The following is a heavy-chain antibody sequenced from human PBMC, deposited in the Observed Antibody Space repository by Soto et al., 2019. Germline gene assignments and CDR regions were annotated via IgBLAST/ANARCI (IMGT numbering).Heavy chain of an antibody. CDR1: GGTFSSYA. V-gene: IGHV1-69*13. Sequence: SVKVSCKASGGTFSSYAISWVRQAPGQGLEWMGGIIPIFGTANYAQKFQGRVTITADESASTAYMELSSLRSEDTAVYYCVSGSGYCSSTSCYVDAFDSWGQGTRVAVSS. CDR2: IIPIFGTA. D-gene: IGHD2-2*01. J-gene: IGHJ3*02. CDR3: VSGSGYCSSTSCYVDAFDS.